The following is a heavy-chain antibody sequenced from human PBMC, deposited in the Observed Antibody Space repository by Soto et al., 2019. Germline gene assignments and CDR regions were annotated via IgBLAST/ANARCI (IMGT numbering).Heavy chain of an antibody. D-gene: IGHD6-6*01. Sequence: GASVKVSCKASGYTFTNDAMHWVRQAPGQRLEWMGWINAGNGNTKYSQKFQGRVTITRDTSASTAYMELSSLRSEDTAVYYCARLIGSSSYYYYGMDVWGQGTTVTVSS. CDR2: INAGNGNT. V-gene: IGHV1-3*01. CDR1: GYTFTNDA. CDR3: ARLIGSSSYYYYGMDV. J-gene: IGHJ6*02.